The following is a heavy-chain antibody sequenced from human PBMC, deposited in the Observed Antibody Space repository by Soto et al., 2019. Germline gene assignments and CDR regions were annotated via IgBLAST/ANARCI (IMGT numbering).Heavy chain of an antibody. CDR3: VSPPAYISDWHYFDL. D-gene: IGHD2-21*02. V-gene: IGHV1-2*02. CDR1: RCTFNNYY. Sequence: AAVKVSCKPSRCTFNNYYMYCVRQASGQGCECMGRISPKSGDTNYAQQFQCRVSMTWVTCLETAHIELRSLLSDDPAPYHCVSPPAYISDWHYFDLWGQGALVTVSS. J-gene: IGHJ4*02. CDR2: ISPKSGDT.